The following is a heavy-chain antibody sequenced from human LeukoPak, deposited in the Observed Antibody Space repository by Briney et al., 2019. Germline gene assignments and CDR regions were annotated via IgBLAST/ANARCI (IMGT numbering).Heavy chain of an antibody. Sequence: GASVKVSCTASGYTFTSYYIHWVRQAPGQRLEWMGCINPNTGGTNYAQKFQGRVTMTSDTSINTAYMELSSLRSDDTALYYCARVKNLDYWGQGTLVTVSS. V-gene: IGHV1-2*02. CDR2: INPNTGGT. CDR3: ARVKNLDY. J-gene: IGHJ4*02. D-gene: IGHD2/OR15-2a*01. CDR1: GYTFTSYY.